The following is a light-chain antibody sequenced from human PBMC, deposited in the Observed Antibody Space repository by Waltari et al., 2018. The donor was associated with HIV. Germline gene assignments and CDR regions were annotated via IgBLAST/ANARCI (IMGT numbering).Light chain of an antibody. Sequence: QSVLTQPPSVSGAPGQTVTISCTGSSSNIGARAHFDVHWYQQLQGPAPNLLLYCNNIRPSGVPDRFSGSKSGASASLAITGLQAEDEADYYCQSYDTRLSGSVFGGGTKLTVL. CDR1: SSNIGARAHFD. V-gene: IGLV1-40*01. J-gene: IGLJ3*02. CDR3: QSYDTRLSGSV. CDR2: CNN.